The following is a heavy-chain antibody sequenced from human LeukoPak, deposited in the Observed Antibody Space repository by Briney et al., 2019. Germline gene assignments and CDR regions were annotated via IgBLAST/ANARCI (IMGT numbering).Heavy chain of an antibody. CDR3: ARAYEGSYYNWLYYYMDV. V-gene: IGHV1-18*01. D-gene: IGHD3-10*01. J-gene: IGHJ6*03. CDR2: ISAYNGNT. CDR1: GYTFTSYG. Sequence: ASVKVSCKASGYTFTSYGISWVRQAPRQGLEWMGWISAYNGNTNYAQKLQGRVTMTTDTSTSTAYMELRSLRSDDTAVYYCARAYEGSYYNWLYYYMDVWGKGTTVTISS.